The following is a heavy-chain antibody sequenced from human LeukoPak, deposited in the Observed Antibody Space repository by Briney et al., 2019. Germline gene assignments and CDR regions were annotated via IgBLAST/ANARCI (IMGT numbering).Heavy chain of an antibody. D-gene: IGHD6-13*01. Sequence: PSETLSLTSTVPGGSISSYYWSWIRQPARTGLEWIGRIYTSGSTNYNPSLKSRVTMSVDTSKNQCSLKLSSVTAADTAVYYCARDGTGYSSSWYAFDIWGQGTMVTVSS. V-gene: IGHV4-4*07. CDR1: GGSISSYY. CDR3: ARDGTGYSSSWYAFDI. J-gene: IGHJ3*02. CDR2: IYTSGST.